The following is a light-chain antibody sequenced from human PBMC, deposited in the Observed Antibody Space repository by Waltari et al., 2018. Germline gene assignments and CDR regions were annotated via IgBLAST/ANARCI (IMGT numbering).Light chain of an antibody. Sequence: SYELTQPPSVSVSPGQTARITCSGDALPKQYAYWYQQKPGQAPGLVMYKDNETPSGIPERFSGSSSGTTVTLTINGVQAEDEADYYCQSADSSGTYVVFGGGTKLTVL. J-gene: IGLJ2*01. CDR1: ALPKQY. CDR3: QSADSSGTYVV. CDR2: KDN. V-gene: IGLV3-25*03.